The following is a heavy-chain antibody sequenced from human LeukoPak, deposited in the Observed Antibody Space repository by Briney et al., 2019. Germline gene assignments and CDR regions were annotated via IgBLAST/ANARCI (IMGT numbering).Heavy chain of an antibody. CDR2: ISYDGSNN. CDR3: AKVIVAWDCTGSMLYYGMDV. J-gene: IGHJ6*04. D-gene: IGHD5-12*01. Sequence: RPGGSVRLSCAAYGFTVSIYGMQWVRQAPGKGLEGVADISYDGSNNYYADSVKGRFTISRDNTKNTLYLQMNSLRAEDTAVYYCAKVIVAWDCTGSMLYYGMDVWGKGTTVTVSS. V-gene: IGHV3-30*18. CDR1: GFTVSIYG.